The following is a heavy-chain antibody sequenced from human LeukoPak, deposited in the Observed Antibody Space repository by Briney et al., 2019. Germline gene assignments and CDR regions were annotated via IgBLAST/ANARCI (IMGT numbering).Heavy chain of an antibody. CDR1: GFTVSSNY. CDR2: IYSGGST. J-gene: IGHJ3*02. D-gene: IGHD1-1*01. Sequence: GGSQRLSCAASGFTVSSNYMSWVRQAPEKGMEWVSVIYSGGSTYYADSVKGRFTISRDNSKNTLYLQMNSLSAEDTAVYYCAREERDAFDIWGQGTMVTVSS. V-gene: IGHV3-53*01. CDR3: AREERDAFDI.